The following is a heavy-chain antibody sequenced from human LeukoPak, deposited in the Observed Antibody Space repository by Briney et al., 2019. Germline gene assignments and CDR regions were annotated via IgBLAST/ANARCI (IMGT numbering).Heavy chain of an antibody. D-gene: IGHD6-6*01. CDR3: ARDRRYSSSSGQYYFDY. CDR2: IIPIFGTA. V-gene: IGHV1-69*06. J-gene: IGHJ4*02. Sequence: ASVKVSCKASGGTFSSYAISWVRQAPGQGLEWMGGIIPIFGTANYAQEFQGRVTITADKSTSTAYMELSSLRSEDTAVYYCARDRRYSSSSGQYYFDYWGQGTLVTVSS. CDR1: GGTFSSYA.